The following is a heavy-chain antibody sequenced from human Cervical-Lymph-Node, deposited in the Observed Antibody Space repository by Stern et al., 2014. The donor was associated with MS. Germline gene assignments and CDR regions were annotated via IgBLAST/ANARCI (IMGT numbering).Heavy chain of an antibody. CDR1: GFTFDDYA. J-gene: IGHJ4*02. Sequence: EVQLVQSGGGLVQPGRSLRLSCATSGFTFDDYAMHWVRQAPGKGLERVSGISRNSGSIGYADSVKGRFTISRDNAKNSLYLQMNSLRAEDTALYYCAKGSVTIFGVVTVWGQGTLVTVSS. CDR2: ISRNSGSI. V-gene: IGHV3-9*01. CDR3: AKGSVTIFGVVTV. D-gene: IGHD3-3*01.